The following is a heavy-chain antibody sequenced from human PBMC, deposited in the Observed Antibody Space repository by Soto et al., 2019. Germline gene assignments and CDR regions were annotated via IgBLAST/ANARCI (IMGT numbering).Heavy chain of an antibody. Sequence: GESLKISCKGSGYSFTSYWIGWVRQMPGKDLEWMGIIYPGDSDTRYSPSFQGQVTISADKSISTAYLQWSSLKASDTAMYYCARTRLGSYGHYYYHGMDVWGQGXTVTVYS. J-gene: IGHJ6*02. V-gene: IGHV5-51*01. CDR3: ARTRLGSYGHYYYHGMDV. D-gene: IGHD5-18*01. CDR1: GYSFTSYW. CDR2: IYPGDSDT.